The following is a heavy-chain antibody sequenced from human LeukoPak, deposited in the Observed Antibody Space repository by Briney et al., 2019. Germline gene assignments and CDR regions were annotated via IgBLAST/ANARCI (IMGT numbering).Heavy chain of an antibody. CDR2: ISSSSYI. CDR3: ARERIRDGYKDYFDY. J-gene: IGHJ4*02. D-gene: IGHD5-12*01. Sequence: PGGSLRLSCAASGFTFSSYSMNWVRQAPGKGLEWVSSISSSSYIYYADSVKGRFTISRDNAKNSLYLQMNSLRAEDTAVYYCARERIRDGYKDYFDYWGQGTLVTVSS. V-gene: IGHV3-21*01. CDR1: GFTFSSYS.